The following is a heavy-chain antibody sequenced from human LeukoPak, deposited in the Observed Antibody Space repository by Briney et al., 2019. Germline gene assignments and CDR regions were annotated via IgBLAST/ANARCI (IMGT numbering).Heavy chain of an antibody. CDR1: GFIFSNYW. D-gene: IGHD4-23*01. J-gene: IGHJ4*02. V-gene: IGHV3-74*01. CDR2: IKTDGSTT. CDR3: ARNPISGGGLVFHY. Sequence: PGGSLRLSCAGSGFIFSNYWMHWVRQAPGKGLVWVSRIKTDGSTTYYADSVKGRFTVSRDNSKNTLYLQMNSLRAEDTAVYYCARNPISGGGLVFHYWGQGTLVTVSS.